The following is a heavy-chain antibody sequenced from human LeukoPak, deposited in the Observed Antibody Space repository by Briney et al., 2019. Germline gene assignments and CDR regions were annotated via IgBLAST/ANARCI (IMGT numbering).Heavy chain of an antibody. V-gene: IGHV3-11*01. CDR3: TRDPRNLDY. J-gene: IGHJ4*02. D-gene: IGHD1-14*01. CDR2: ISPSGTDI. CDR1: EFTFSDTY. Sequence: GGSLRLSCAVSEFTFSDTYMTWIRQAPGKGLESLSYISPSGTDISYADSVKGRFTISRDNAKNSLYLQMNSLRVEDTAVYYCTRDPRNLDYWGQGTLVTVSS.